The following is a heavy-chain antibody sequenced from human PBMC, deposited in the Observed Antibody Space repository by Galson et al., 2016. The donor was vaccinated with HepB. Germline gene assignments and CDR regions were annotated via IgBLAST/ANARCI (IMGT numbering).Heavy chain of an antibody. Sequence: SLRLSCAASGFNFSSYGMHWVRQAPGKGLEWVAAIWYDESNKHYRGTVKGRFTVSRDNSKSTLYLQMNSLRPEDTAVYYCARGAYTSSLLHTFQHWGQGTLVSVSS. CDR3: ARGAYTSSLLHTFQH. D-gene: IGHD6-13*01. J-gene: IGHJ1*01. V-gene: IGHV3-33*01. CDR2: IWYDESNK. CDR1: GFNFSSYG.